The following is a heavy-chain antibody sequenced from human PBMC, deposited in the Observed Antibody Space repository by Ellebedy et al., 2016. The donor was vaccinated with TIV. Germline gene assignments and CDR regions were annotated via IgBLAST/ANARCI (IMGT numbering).Heavy chain of an antibody. D-gene: IGHD2-15*01. V-gene: IGHV4-31*03. J-gene: IGHJ3*02. CDR1: GGSISSGGYY. Sequence: MPSETLSLTCTVSGGSISSGGYYWSWIRQHPGKGLEWIGYIYYSGSTYYNPSLKSRVTISVDTSKNQFSLKLSSVTAADTAVYYCARGGGSWQAFDIWGQGTMVTVSS. CDR3: ARGGGSWQAFDI. CDR2: IYYSGST.